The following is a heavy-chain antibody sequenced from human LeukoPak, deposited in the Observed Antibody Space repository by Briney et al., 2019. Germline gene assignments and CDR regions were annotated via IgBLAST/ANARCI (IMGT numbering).Heavy chain of an antibody. CDR1: GFTFSSYG. CDR2: IRYDGSNK. CDR3: ARAANDGYNTILDY. Sequence: GGSLRLSCAASGFTFSSYGMHWVRQAPGKGLERVAFIRYDGSNKYYADSVKGRFTIPRDNSKNTLFLQMNSLRPEDTAVYYCARAANDGYNTILDYWGQGTLVTVSS. D-gene: IGHD5-24*01. J-gene: IGHJ4*02. V-gene: IGHV3-30*02.